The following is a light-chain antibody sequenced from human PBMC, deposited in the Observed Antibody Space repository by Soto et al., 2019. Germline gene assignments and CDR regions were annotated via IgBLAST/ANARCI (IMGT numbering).Light chain of an antibody. Sequence: EIVLTQSPGTLSVSPGERATLSCRASQSVSSKLAWYQQKPGQAPRLLFYGASTGATGIPARFSGSGSETEFTRSISSLQSEDFAVYYCQQYNNWPWTFGQGTKVEIK. V-gene: IGKV3-15*01. J-gene: IGKJ1*01. CDR1: QSVSSK. CDR3: QQYNNWPWT. CDR2: GAS.